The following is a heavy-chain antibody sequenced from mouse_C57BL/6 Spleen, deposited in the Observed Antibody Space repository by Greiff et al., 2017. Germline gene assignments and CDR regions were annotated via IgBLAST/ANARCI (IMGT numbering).Heavy chain of an antibody. V-gene: IGHV5-4*01. CDR1: GFTFSSYA. J-gene: IGHJ3*01. Sequence: EVKLMESGGGLVKPGGSLKLSCAASGFTFSSYAMSWVRQTPEKRLEWVATISDGGSYTYYPDNVKGRFTISRDNAKNNLYLQMSHLKSEDTAVYYWAREEGAYGNYPAWFAYWGQGTLVTVSA. D-gene: IGHD2-1*01. CDR2: ISDGGSYT. CDR3: AREEGAYGNYPAWFAY.